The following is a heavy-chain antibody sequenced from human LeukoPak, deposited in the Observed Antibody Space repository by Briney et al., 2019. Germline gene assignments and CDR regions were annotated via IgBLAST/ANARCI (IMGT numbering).Heavy chain of an antibody. CDR1: GFTVSNNY. V-gene: IGHV3-66*01. Sequence: GGSLRLSCAASGFTVSNNYMSWVRQAPGKGLEWVSVIYSGGSTYYADSVKGRFTISRDNSKNTLYLQMNSLRAEDTAVYYCARSSTVYSRGWYGDYWGQGTLVTVSS. D-gene: IGHD6-19*01. CDR3: ARSSTVYSRGWYGDY. J-gene: IGHJ4*01. CDR2: IYSGGST.